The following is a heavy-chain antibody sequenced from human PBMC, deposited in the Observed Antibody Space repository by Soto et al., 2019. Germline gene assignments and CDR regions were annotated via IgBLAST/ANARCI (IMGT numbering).Heavy chain of an antibody. V-gene: IGHV4-30-2*01. D-gene: IGHD4-17*01. CDR1: GGSISSGGYS. CDR3: ASGMTTVTTLDY. CDR2: IYHSGST. Sequence: QLQLQESGSGLVKPSQTLSLTCAVSGGSISSGGYSWSWIRQPPGKGLEWIGYIYHSGSTYYNPSLKSRVTISLDRSKKQLSLKLSSVTAAEAAVYYCASGMTTVTTLDYWGQGTLVTVSS. J-gene: IGHJ4*02.